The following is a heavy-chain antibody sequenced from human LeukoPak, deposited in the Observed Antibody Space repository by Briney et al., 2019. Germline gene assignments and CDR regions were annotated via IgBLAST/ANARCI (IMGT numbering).Heavy chain of an antibody. D-gene: IGHD3/OR15-3a*01. CDR2: VSPNSGGT. Sequence: GASVKVSCKSSGYNFTDYYMHLVRQAPGQGLEWMGCVSPNSGGTNDAQKFQGRVTMTRDTSIRTAYMELSRLLYDDTAVYYCTRSRGHDYWGQGTLVTVSS. J-gene: IGHJ4*02. CDR1: GYNFTDYY. V-gene: IGHV1-2*02. CDR3: TRSRGHDY.